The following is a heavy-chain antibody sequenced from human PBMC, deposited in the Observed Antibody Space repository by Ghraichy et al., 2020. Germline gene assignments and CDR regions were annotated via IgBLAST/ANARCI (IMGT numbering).Heavy chain of an antibody. CDR2: IYHSGST. Sequence: SETLSLTCAVSGGSISSGGYSWSWIRQPPGKGLEWIGYIYHSGSTYYNPSLKSRVTISVDRSKNQFSLKLSSVTAADTAVYYCASSRTKYYDYVWGSYRYTRGRNWFDPWGQGTLVTVSS. CDR3: ASSRTKYYDYVWGSYRYTRGRNWFDP. CDR1: GGSISSGGYS. V-gene: IGHV4-30-2*01. J-gene: IGHJ5*02. D-gene: IGHD3-16*02.